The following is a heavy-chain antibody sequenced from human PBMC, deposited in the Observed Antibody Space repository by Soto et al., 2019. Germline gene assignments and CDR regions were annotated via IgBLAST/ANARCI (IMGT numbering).Heavy chain of an antibody. CDR2: LIPVFGSP. J-gene: IGHJ6*02. CDR1: GGTFSKDA. D-gene: IGHD5-18*01. V-gene: IGHV1-69*01. CDR3: TRVLGYTFEPGKTRYYAMDV. Sequence: QVQLVQSGAEVKKPGSSVTVSCKTSGGTFSKDAINWVRQAPGQGLEWMGLLIPVFGSPIYAQKFQGRIRITADESTSTALMDLSSLRSEDTAVYYCTRVLGYTFEPGKTRYYAMDVWGQGTKVSVSS.